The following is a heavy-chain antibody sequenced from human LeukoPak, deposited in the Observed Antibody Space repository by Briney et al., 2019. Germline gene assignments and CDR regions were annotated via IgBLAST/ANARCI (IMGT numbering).Heavy chain of an antibody. Sequence: ASVKVSCKASGGTFSSYANSWVRQAPGQGLEWMGGIIPIFGTANYAQKFQGRVTITADESTSTAYMELSSLRSEDTAVYYCASSLRADWLFPPVVWGQGTLVTVSS. D-gene: IGHD3-9*01. CDR1: GGTFSSYA. CDR3: ASSLRADWLFPPVV. J-gene: IGHJ4*02. CDR2: IIPIFGTA. V-gene: IGHV1-69*13.